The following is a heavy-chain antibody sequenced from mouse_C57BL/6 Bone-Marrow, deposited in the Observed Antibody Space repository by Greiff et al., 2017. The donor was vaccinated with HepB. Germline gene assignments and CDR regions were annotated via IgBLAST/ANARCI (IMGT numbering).Heavy chain of an antibody. V-gene: IGHV1-4*01. Sequence: QVQLQQSGAELARPGASVKMSCKASGYTFTSYTMHWVKQRPGQGLEWIGYINPSSGYTKYNQKFKDKATLTGDKSSSTAYMQLSSLTSEDSAVYYCAFYDYDYFDYWGPGTTLTVSS. D-gene: IGHD2-4*01. CDR2: INPSSGYT. CDR3: AFYDYDYFDY. J-gene: IGHJ2*01. CDR1: GYTFTSYT.